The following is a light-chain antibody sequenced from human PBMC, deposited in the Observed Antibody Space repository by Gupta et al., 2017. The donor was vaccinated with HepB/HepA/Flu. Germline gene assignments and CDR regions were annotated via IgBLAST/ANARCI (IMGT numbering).Light chain of an antibody. CDR1: QEISNY. Sequence: DTHMTQSSSSLSASVGDRVTITCRASQEISNYVVWFQQRPGKAHKSLIYAASSLQSGVPSKFSGSGSGTDFTLTISSLQPEDFATYYCQQYDSYPWTFGEGTKVEVK. J-gene: IGKJ1*01. V-gene: IGKV1-16*02. CDR3: QQYDSYPWT. CDR2: AAS.